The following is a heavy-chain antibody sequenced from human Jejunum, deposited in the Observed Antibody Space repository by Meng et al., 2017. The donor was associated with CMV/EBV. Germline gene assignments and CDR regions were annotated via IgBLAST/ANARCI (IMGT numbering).Heavy chain of an antibody. D-gene: IGHD1-14*01. CDR1: GQSIRSGDSY. Sequence: VCGQSIRSGDSYWSWFRQPPGKGLEWIGYSYESGSTSYNPCLESRVTISADTSKNQFSLKVMSVTAADTAVYYCAREGTNSYYFDYWGQGTLVTVLL. CDR2: SYESGST. CDR3: AREGTNSYYFDY. J-gene: IGHJ4*02. V-gene: IGHV4-30-4*01.